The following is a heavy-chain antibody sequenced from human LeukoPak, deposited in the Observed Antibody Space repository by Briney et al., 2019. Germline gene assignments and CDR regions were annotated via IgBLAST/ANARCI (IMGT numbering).Heavy chain of an antibody. CDR2: IYYSGST. CDR1: GGSISSYY. Sequence: PSETPSLTCTVSGGSISSYYWSWIRQPPGKGLEWIGYIYYSGSTNYNPSLKSRVTISVDTSKNQFSLKLSSVTAADTAVYYCASHPYDISQFDPWGQGTLVTVSS. J-gene: IGHJ5*02. D-gene: IGHD3-9*01. CDR3: ASHPYDISQFDP. V-gene: IGHV4-59*08.